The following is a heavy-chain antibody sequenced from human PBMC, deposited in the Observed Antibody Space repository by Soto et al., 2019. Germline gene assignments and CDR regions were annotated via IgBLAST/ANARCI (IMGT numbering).Heavy chain of an antibody. CDR2: ISAYNGNT. D-gene: IGHD3-10*01. CDR1: GYTFSSFG. CDR3: ARDRTLVRGVIIWVFDS. V-gene: IGHV1-18*04. J-gene: IGHJ4*02. Sequence: GXSVKVACKASGYTFSSFGISWVRQAHGQGLEGLGWISAYNGNTNYAQSLQGRVTMTTDTSTSTAYVELSSLRTEDTAVYYRARDRTLVRGVIIWVFDSWGQGTLVTV.